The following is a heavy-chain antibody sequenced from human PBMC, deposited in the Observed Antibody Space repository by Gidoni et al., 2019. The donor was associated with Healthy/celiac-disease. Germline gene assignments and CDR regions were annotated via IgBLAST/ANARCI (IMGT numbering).Heavy chain of an antibody. Sequence: QVQLVESGGGVVQPGRSLRLSCAASGFTFRSYGMHWVRQAPGTGLEWVAVISYDGSNKYYADSVKGRFTISRDNSKNTLYLQMNSLRAEDTAVYYCAKGRGVDYWGQGTLVTVSS. CDR2: ISYDGSNK. J-gene: IGHJ4*02. D-gene: IGHD3-10*01. CDR3: AKGRGVDY. V-gene: IGHV3-30*18. CDR1: GFTFRSYG.